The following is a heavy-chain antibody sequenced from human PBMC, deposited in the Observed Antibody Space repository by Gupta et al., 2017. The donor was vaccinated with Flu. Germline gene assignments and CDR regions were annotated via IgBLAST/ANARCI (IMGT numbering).Heavy chain of an antibody. D-gene: IGHD3-9*01. CDR3: ARVAEQLLRYFDWQPESGYFDY. J-gene: IGHJ4*02. CDR1: GYAFRSFG. V-gene: IGHV1-18*01. Sequence: QVQLMQSGAEVKKPGASVKVSCKASGYAFRSFGITWVRQAPGQGLEWMGWINTYNDNKNYAQNLQGRVTMTTDTSTATAYMELMSLRSDDTAVYYCARVAEQLLRYFDWQPESGYFDYWGQGTLVTVSS. CDR2: INTYNDNK.